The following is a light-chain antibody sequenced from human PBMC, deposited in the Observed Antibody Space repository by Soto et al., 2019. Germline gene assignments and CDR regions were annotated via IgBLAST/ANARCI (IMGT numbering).Light chain of an antibody. V-gene: IGKV4-1*01. CDR2: WAS. Sequence: IVMTQSPDSLSVSLVERATINCKSSKGVLYSSNNKNHLAWYQQKPGQPPKVVIYWASTRESGVPDRFSGSGSGTDFTLTISSLQAEDVAVYYCYQYFSTPLTFGGGTKVDIK. CDR1: KGVLYSSNNKNH. J-gene: IGKJ4*01. CDR3: YQYFSTPLT.